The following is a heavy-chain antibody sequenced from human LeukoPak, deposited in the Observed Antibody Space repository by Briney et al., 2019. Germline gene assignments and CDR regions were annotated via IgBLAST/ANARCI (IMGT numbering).Heavy chain of an antibody. Sequence: PSETLSLTCAVYGGSFSGYYWSWIRQPPGKGLEWIGEINHSGSTNYNPSLKSRVTISVDTSKNQFSLKLSSVTAADTAVYYCTGEYYYGSGSYLDPSMDVWGQGTTVTVSS. J-gene: IGHJ6*02. CDR2: INHSGST. CDR1: GGSFSGYY. CDR3: TGEYYYGSGSYLDPSMDV. V-gene: IGHV4-34*01. D-gene: IGHD3-10*01.